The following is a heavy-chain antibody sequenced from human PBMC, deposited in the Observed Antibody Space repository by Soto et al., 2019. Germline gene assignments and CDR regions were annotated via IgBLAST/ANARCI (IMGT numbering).Heavy chain of an antibody. J-gene: IGHJ3*01. V-gene: IGHV3-64D*06. CDR3: VKALSARYNSAKAFDV. Sequence: GGSLRLSCSASGFTFSNYAMHWVRQAPGKGLEYVSAISSNGGNTYYADSVNGRFTISRDNSKNTMYLQMSSLRAEDTAVYYCVKALSARYNSAKAFDVWGQGTMVT. D-gene: IGHD2-2*02. CDR1: GFTFSNYA. CDR2: ISSNGGNT.